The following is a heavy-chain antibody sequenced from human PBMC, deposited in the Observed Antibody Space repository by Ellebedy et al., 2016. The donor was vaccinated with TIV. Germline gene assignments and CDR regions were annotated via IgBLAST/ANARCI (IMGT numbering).Heavy chain of an antibody. J-gene: IGHJ4*02. D-gene: IGHD3-10*01. CDR1: GYAFSGYD. CDR2: IHPDTGNP. V-gene: IGHV7-4-1*02. Sequence: AASVKVSCKASGYAFSGYDMNWVRPAPGKGLEWMGWIHPDTGNPTYAQDFTGRFVFSLDTSVSTAYLEISSLKAEDTAMYFCVRDRRGAGPSQFGVDFWGQGTLVTVSS. CDR3: VRDRRGAGPSQFGVDF.